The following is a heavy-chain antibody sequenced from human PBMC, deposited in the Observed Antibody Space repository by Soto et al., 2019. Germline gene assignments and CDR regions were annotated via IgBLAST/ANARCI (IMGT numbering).Heavy chain of an antibody. V-gene: IGHV1-46*01. Sequence: ASVKVSCKASGYTFTSYYMHWVRQAPGQGLEWMGIINPSGGSTSYAQKFQGRVTMTRDTSTSTVYMELSSLRSEDTAVYYCARGGSSGYYRNWFDPWGQGTLVTVSS. CDR1: GYTFTSYY. CDR3: ARGGSSGYYRNWFDP. D-gene: IGHD3-22*01. CDR2: INPSGGST. J-gene: IGHJ5*02.